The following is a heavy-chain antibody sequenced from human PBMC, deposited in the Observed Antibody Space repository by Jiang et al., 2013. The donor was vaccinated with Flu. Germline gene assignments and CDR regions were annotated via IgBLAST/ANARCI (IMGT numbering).Heavy chain of an antibody. D-gene: IGHD3-9*01. Sequence: GSGLVKPSETLSLSCTVSGDSISGGNFYWNWIRQHPVKGLEWVGYIHEHGGAHHNPSLKSRATISLDTSKNQFSLKLTSVTAADTAVYYCARDLRLGVRLGYWGQGTLVTVSS. CDR3: ARDLRLGVRLGY. CDR2: IHEHGGA. J-gene: IGHJ4*02. CDR1: GDSISGGNFY. V-gene: IGHV4-31*03.